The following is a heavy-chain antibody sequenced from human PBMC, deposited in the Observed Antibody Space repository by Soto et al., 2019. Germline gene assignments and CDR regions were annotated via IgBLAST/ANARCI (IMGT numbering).Heavy chain of an antibody. V-gene: IGHV3-11*01. Sequence: PGGSLRLSCAASGFTFSDYYMSWIRQAPGKGLEWVSYISSSGSTIYYADSVKGRFTISRDNAKNSLYLQMNSLRAEDTAVYYCAREDGPDYYYYYMDVWGKGTTVTVSS. CDR2: ISSSGSTI. CDR1: GFTFSDYY. J-gene: IGHJ6*03. CDR3: AREDGPDYYYYYMDV.